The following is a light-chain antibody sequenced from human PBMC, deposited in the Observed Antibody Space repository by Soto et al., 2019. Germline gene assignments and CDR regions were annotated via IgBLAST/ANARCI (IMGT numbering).Light chain of an antibody. Sequence: QSVLTQPPSASGSPGQSVTISCTGTSSDVGGYKYVSWYQQHPDKAPKLMIFEVTKRPSGVPDRFSGSKSGNTASLTVSGLQAEDEADYYCSSYAGINNLGVFGTGTKLTVL. CDR3: SSYAGINNLGV. V-gene: IGLV2-8*01. CDR1: SSDVGGYKY. J-gene: IGLJ1*01. CDR2: EVT.